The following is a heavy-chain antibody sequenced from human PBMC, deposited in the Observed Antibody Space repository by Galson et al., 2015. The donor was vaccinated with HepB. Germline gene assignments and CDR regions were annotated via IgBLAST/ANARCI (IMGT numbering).Heavy chain of an antibody. Sequence: QSGAEVKKPGESLTISCKGSGYSFTSYWIGWVRQMPGKSLEWMGIIYPGDSDTRYSPSFQGQVTISADKSISTAYLQWSSLKASDTAMYYCASRISVGYTVSYAPYFDYWGQGTLVTVSS. J-gene: IGHJ4*02. CDR1: GYSFTSYW. V-gene: IGHV5-51*01. CDR3: ASRISVGYTVSYAPYFDY. CDR2: IYPGDSDT. D-gene: IGHD3-16*02.